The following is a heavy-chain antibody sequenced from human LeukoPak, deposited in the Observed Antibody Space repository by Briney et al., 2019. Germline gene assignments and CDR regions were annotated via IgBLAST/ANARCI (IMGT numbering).Heavy chain of an antibody. Sequence: PGGSLRLSCAASGFTFSSFWMSWVRQAPGKGLEWVAHIKQEGSEKYYVGSVKGRFTISRDDARNSLYLQMNSLRAEDTAVYFCARGFELDYWGQGTLVTVSS. V-gene: IGHV3-7*01. CDR1: GFTFSSFW. CDR2: IKQEGSEK. J-gene: IGHJ4*02. CDR3: ARGFELDY.